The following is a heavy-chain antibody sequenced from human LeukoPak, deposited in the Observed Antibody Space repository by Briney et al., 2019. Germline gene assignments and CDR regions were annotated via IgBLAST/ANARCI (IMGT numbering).Heavy chain of an antibody. V-gene: IGHV3-74*01. CDR3: VRQATNKPIDY. Sequence: GGSLRLSCAASGFTFSPYWMHWVRQAPGKGLVWVSRINTDESDIAYAAPVKGRFTISRDNAENTLYLQMNSLRAEDTAVYYCVRQATNKPIDYWGRGTLVTVSS. D-gene: IGHD5-12*01. CDR2: INTDESDI. CDR1: GFTFSPYW. J-gene: IGHJ4*02.